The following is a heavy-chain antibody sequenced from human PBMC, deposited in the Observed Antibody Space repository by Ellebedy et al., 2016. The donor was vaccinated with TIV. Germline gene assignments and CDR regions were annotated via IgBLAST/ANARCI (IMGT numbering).Heavy chain of an antibody. CDR1: GFTFSSYA. D-gene: IGHD1-1*01. J-gene: IGHJ4*02. Sequence: GESLKISCAASGFTFSSYAMSWVRQAPGKGLESVSGISGRGCSTYYADSVKGRFTISRDNSKNTLYLQMNSLRAEDTAVYFCAKTGTTGTLLPYCFDYWGQGTLVTVSS. V-gene: IGHV3-23*01. CDR2: ISGRGCST. CDR3: AKTGTTGTLLPYCFDY.